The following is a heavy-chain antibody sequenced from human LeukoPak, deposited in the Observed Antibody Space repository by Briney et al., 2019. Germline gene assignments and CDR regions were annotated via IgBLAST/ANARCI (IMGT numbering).Heavy chain of an antibody. J-gene: IGHJ4*02. V-gene: IGHV4-61*02. CDR1: GASISSGSYY. CDR2: IFESVKT. CDR3: ASSSWLRDANFDN. D-gene: IGHD6-13*01. Sequence: SETLSLTCTVSGASISSGSYYWSWIRQPAGKGLEWIGRIFESVKTNYNPSLKSRVTISVDTSKNQFSLKVRSVTAIDTAVYFCASSSWLRDANFDNWGQGTLVTVSS.